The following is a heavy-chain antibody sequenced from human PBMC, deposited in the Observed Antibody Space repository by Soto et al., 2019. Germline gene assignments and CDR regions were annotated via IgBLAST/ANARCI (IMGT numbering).Heavy chain of an antibody. Sequence: QVQLVQSGAEVKKPGASVKVSCKASGYTFTGYQMHWVRQAPGQGLEWMGWFNPNSGGTNYAQKFQGRVTMTGDTSISTCYMELNRLTSDDTAVYYCARGRSIVSPGNWGQGTLVSVSS. J-gene: IGHJ4*02. CDR2: FNPNSGGT. D-gene: IGHD2-21*01. CDR3: ARGRSIVSPGN. V-gene: IGHV1-2*02. CDR1: GYTFTGYQ.